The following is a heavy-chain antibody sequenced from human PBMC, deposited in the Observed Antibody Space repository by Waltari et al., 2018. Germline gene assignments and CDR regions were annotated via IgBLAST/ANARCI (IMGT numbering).Heavy chain of an antibody. CDR2: ISGSGRST. D-gene: IGHD5-12*01. CDR1: GFTFSSYA. Sequence: EVQLLESGGGLVQPGGSVTLSCAASGFTFSSYAMSWVRQAPGKGVEWVSPISGSGRSTNYADSVKGQFTISRDNSKNMLYLKMNSLRAEDTAVYYCAKLTYSGCERRPHFDYWGQGALVTVSS. V-gene: IGHV3-23*01. CDR3: AKLTYSGCERRPHFDY. J-gene: IGHJ4*02.